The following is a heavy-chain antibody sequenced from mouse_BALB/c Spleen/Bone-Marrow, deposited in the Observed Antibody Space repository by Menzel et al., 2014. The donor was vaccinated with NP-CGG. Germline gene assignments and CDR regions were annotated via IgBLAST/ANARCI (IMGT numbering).Heavy chain of an antibody. CDR2: IDPANGNT. CDR3: ARYYYGSSYFDY. D-gene: IGHD1-1*01. J-gene: IGHJ2*01. CDR1: GFNIKDTY. V-gene: IGHV14-3*02. Sequence: EVQLQQSGAELVKPGASVKLSCTASGFNIKDTYMHWVKQRPEQGLEWIGRIDPANGNTKYDPKFQGKATITADTSSNDAYMQLSSLTSEDTAVYYCARYYYGSSYFDYWGQGTTLTVSA.